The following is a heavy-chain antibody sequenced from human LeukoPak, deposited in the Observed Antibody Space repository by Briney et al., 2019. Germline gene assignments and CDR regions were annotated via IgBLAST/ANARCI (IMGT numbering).Heavy chain of an antibody. CDR1: GYTFTSYG. D-gene: IGHD3-3*01. J-gene: IGHJ6*03. CDR2: ISAYNGNT. CDR3: ARSPRSGPMGTYYYYMDV. V-gene: IGHV1-18*01. Sequence: ASVKVSCKASGYTFTSYGISWVRQAPGQGLEWMGWISAYNGNTNYAQKLQGRVTMTTDTSTSTAYMELRSLRSDDTAVYYCARSPRSGPMGTYYYYMDVWGKGTTVTVSS.